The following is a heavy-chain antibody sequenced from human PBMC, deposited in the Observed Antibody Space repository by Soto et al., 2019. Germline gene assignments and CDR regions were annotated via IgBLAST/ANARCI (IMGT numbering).Heavy chain of an antibody. D-gene: IGHD2-2*01. CDR2: INAGNGNT. Sequence: ASVKVSCKTSGYTFTSYGISWVRQAPGQRLEWMGWINAGNGNTKYSQKLQGRVTFTGDTSASTAHMELSSLRSEDTAVYFCARGVENIVVVLDVFGYYGMDVWGQGTTVTVSS. V-gene: IGHV1-3*01. J-gene: IGHJ6*02. CDR3: ARGVENIVVVLDVFGYYGMDV. CDR1: GYTFTSYG.